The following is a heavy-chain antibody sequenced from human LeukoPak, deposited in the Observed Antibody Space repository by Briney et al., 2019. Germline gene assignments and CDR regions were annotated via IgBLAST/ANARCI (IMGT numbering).Heavy chain of an antibody. CDR3: ARAFGDYYGMDV. V-gene: IGHV1-8*01. CDR1: GYTFTSYD. J-gene: IGHJ6*02. Sequence: GASVKVSCKASGYTFTSYDINWVRQATGQGLEWMGWMNPNSGNTGYAQKFQGRVTMTRNTSISTAYMELSSLRSEDTAVYYCARAFGDYYGMDVWGQGTTVTVSS. D-gene: IGHD2-15*01. CDR2: MNPNSGNT.